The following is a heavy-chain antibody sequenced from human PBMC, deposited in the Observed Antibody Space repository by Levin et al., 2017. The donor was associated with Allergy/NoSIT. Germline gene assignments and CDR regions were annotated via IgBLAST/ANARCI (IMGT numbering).Heavy chain of an antibody. CDR1: GGSISSGNYY. Sequence: PSETLSLTCTVSGGSISSGNYYWSWIRQHPGRGLEWIAYTYYSGSAFYNPSLRSRLTISVDTSKNQFSLEFSSVTAADTAVYYCARAGWGTATTWGVDYWGQGTLITVSS. CDR3: ARAGWGTATTWGVDY. CDR2: TYYSGSA. J-gene: IGHJ4*02. V-gene: IGHV4-31*03. D-gene: IGHD1-1*01.